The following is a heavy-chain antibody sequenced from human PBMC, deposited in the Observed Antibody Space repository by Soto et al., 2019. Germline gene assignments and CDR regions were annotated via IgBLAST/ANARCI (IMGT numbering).Heavy chain of an antibody. V-gene: IGHV3-21*01. CDR1: GFTFSSYS. CDR3: ARDFLEQQLVDY. D-gene: IGHD6-13*01. CDR2: ISSSSSYI. J-gene: IGHJ4*02. Sequence: EVQLVESGGGLVKPGGSLRLSCAASGFTFSSYSMNWVRQAPGKGLEWVSSISSSSSYIYYADSVKGRFTISRDNAKNSLYLQMNSLRAEDTAVYYCARDFLEQQLVDYWSQGTLVTVSS.